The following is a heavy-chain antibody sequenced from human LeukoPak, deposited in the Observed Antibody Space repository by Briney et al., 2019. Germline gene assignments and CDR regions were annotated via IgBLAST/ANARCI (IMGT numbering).Heavy chain of an antibody. J-gene: IGHJ5*02. D-gene: IGHD3-9*01. V-gene: IGHV3-33*01. CDR1: GFTFSSYG. CDR2: IWYDGSNK. CDR3: ARDPRILTGYYKGGWFDP. Sequence: GRSLRLSCAASGFTFSSYGMHWVRQAPGKGLEWVAVIWYDGSNKYYADSVKGRFTISRDNSKNTLYLQMNSLRAEDTAVYYCARDPRILTGYYKGGWFDPWGQGTLVTVFS.